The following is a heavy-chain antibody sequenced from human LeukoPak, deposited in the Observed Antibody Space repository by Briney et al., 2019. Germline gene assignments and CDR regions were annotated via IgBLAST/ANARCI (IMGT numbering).Heavy chain of an antibody. CDR2: IYPGDSDT. CDR1: GYSFTSYW. J-gene: IGHJ4*02. D-gene: IGHD3-10*01. CDR3: ARHPIGRVRGDFDY. V-gene: IGHV5-51*01. Sequence: GEPLKISCKGSGYSFTSYWIAWVRQMPGKGLEWMGIIYPGDSDTRYSPSFQGQVTISADKSISTAYLQLSSLKASDTAMYYCARHPIGRVRGDFDYWGQGTLVTVSS.